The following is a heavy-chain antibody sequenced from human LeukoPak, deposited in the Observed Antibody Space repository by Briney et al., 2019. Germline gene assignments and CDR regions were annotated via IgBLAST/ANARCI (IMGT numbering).Heavy chain of an antibody. CDR3: AKESGKFDY. J-gene: IGHJ4*02. CDR1: GLNFDHSA. Sequence: GGSLRLSCVASGLNFDHSAMHWVRQAPGKGLEWVSLISGDGGSKFSADSVKGRFSISRDNSKNSLYLQMNSLRSEDTAMYYCAKESGKFDYWGQGTLVGVSS. V-gene: IGHV3-43*02. CDR2: ISGDGGSK.